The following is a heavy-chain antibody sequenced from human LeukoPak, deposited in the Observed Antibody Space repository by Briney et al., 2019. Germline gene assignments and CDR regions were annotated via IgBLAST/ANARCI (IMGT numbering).Heavy chain of an antibody. CDR1: GFTFSSYG. CDR3: ARGYGLHDAFDI. J-gene: IGHJ3*02. V-gene: IGHV3-30*03. CDR2: ISYDGSNK. D-gene: IGHD5-24*01. Sequence: QSGGSLRLSCAASGFTFSSYGMHWVRQAPGKGLEWVAVISYDGSNKYYADSVKGRFTISRDNSKNTLYLQMNSLRAEDTAVYYCARGYGLHDAFDIWGQGTMVTVSS.